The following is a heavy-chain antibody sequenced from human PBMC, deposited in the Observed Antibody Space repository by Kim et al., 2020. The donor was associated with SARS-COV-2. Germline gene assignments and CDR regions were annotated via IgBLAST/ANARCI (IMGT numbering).Heavy chain of an antibody. CDR1: GGSFSGYY. CDR3: ARGDGVVGATAAFDI. CDR2: INHSGST. J-gene: IGHJ3*02. Sequence: SETLSLTCAVYGGSFSGYYWSWIRQPPGKGLEWIGEINHSGSTNYNPYLKSRVTMSGDTSKNQFSLKLSSVTAADTAVYYCARGDGVVGATAAFDIWGQGTMVTVSS. D-gene: IGHD1-26*01. V-gene: IGHV4-34*01.